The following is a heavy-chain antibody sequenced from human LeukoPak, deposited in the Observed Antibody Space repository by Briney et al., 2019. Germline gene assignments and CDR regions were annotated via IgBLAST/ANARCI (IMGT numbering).Heavy chain of an antibody. J-gene: IGHJ6*04. Sequence: GGSLRLSCAASGFTVSSYSMNWVRQAPGKGLEWVSYISSSSSTIYYADSVKGQFTISRDNAKNSLYLQMNSLRAEDTAVYYCARGQVVGATLGMDVWGKGTTVTVSS. CDR3: ARGQVVGATLGMDV. D-gene: IGHD1-26*01. CDR1: GFTVSSYS. V-gene: IGHV3-48*01. CDR2: ISSSSSTI.